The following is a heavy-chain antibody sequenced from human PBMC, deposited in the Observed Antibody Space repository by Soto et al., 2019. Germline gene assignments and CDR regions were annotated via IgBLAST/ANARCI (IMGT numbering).Heavy chain of an antibody. CDR2: INHSGRT. V-gene: IGHV4-34*01. Sequence: QVQLQQWGAGLLKPSETLSLTCAVYGGSISGHYWNWIRQPPGKGLEWIGEINHSGRTNYNPSLMSRVTISVDTSKNQFSLNLGSVTAADTAVYYCARGNIAAALVYWGQGTLVTVSS. J-gene: IGHJ4*02. CDR3: ARGNIAAALVY. D-gene: IGHD6-13*01. CDR1: GGSISGHY.